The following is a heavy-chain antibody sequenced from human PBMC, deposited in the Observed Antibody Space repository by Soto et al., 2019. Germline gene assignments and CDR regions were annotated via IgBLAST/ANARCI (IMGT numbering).Heavy chain of an antibody. CDR2: IIDSGGST. J-gene: IGHJ6*02. Sequence: PGRSLRLSCAASGFCFSSCAMGWVRQAPGRGLEWVSDIIDSGGSTYYADSVKGRFTISRDNSKSTLYLQMNSLRAEDTALYYCAKGRSYYYYYGVDVWGQGTTVTVSS. CDR1: GFCFSSCA. CDR3: AKGRSYYYYYGVDV. V-gene: IGHV3-23*01.